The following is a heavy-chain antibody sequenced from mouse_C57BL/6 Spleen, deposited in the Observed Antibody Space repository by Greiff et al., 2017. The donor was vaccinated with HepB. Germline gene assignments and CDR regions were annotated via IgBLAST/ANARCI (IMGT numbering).Heavy chain of an antibody. V-gene: IGHV1-52*01. J-gene: IGHJ1*03. CDR1: GYTFTSYW. CDR2: IDPSDSET. D-gene: IGHD2-3*01. Sequence: VQLQQSGAELVRPGSSVKLSCKASGYTFTSYWMHWVKQRPIQGLEWIGNIDPSDSETHYNQKFKDKATLTVDKSSSTAYMQLSSLTSEDSAVYYCARRGVYDGYPWYFDVWGTGTTVTVSS. CDR3: ARRGVYDGYPWYFDV.